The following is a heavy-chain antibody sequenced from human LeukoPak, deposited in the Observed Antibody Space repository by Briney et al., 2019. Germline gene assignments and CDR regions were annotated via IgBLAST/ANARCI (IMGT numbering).Heavy chain of an antibody. CDR3: AKDLSRMVRGLGLSADY. CDR1: GFTFSSYA. D-gene: IGHD3-10*01. J-gene: IGHJ4*02. CDR2: ISGSGGST. V-gene: IGHV3-23*01. Sequence: PGGSLRLSCAASGFTFSSYAMSWVRQAPGKGLEWVSAISGSGGSTCYADSVKGRFTISRDNSKNTLYLQMNSLRAEDTAVYYCAKDLSRMVRGLGLSADYWGQGTLVTVSS.